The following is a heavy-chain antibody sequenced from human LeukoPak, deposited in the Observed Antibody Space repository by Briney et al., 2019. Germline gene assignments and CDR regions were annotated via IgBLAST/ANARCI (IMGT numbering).Heavy chain of an antibody. Sequence: ASVKVSCKASGYTFTSYDINWVRQATGQGLEWMGWMNPNSGNTGYAQKFQGRVTITRNTSISTAYMELSSQRSEDTAVYYCARGNWNDGSFDYWGQGTLVTVSS. CDR3: ARGNWNDGSFDY. D-gene: IGHD1-1*01. J-gene: IGHJ4*02. CDR1: GYTFTSYD. CDR2: MNPNSGNT. V-gene: IGHV1-8*03.